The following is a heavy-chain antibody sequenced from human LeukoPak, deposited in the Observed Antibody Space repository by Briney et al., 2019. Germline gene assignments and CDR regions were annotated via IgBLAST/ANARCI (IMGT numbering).Heavy chain of an antibody. Sequence: GGSLRLSCAASGFTFSIYAMSWVRQAPGKGLEWVSDISGSGGSTYYADSVKGRFTISRDNSKNTLYLQMNSLRAEDTAVYYCAKDSGFGELFDYWGQGTLVTVSS. D-gene: IGHD3-10*01. J-gene: IGHJ4*02. CDR2: ISGSGGST. CDR3: AKDSGFGELFDY. V-gene: IGHV3-23*01. CDR1: GFTFSIYA.